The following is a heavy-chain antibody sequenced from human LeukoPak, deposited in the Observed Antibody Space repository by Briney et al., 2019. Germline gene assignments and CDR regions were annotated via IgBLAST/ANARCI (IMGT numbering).Heavy chain of an antibody. CDR2: IYHSGST. V-gene: IGHV4-38-2*01. Sequence: SETLSLTCAVSGYSISSGYYWGWVRQPPGKGLEWSGSIYHSGSTYYNPSLKSRVTISVDTSKNQFSLKLSSVTAADTAVYYCARLYSGVTRPFDYWGQGTLVTVSS. CDR3: ARLYSGVTRPFDY. CDR1: GYSISSGYY. D-gene: IGHD4-23*01. J-gene: IGHJ4*02.